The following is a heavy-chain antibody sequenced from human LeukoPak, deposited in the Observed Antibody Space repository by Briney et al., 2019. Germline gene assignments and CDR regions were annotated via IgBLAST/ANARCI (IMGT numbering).Heavy chain of an antibody. Sequence: SETLSLTCTVSGGSISSSSYYWGWIRQPPGKGLEWIGSIFYSGSTYYNPSLKSRVIISVDKSKNQFSLKLSSVTAADTAVYYCARHPIIAAACGYFQHWGQGTLVTVSS. D-gene: IGHD6-13*01. CDR2: IFYSGST. CDR1: GGSISSSSYY. V-gene: IGHV4-39*01. J-gene: IGHJ1*01. CDR3: ARHPIIAAACGYFQH.